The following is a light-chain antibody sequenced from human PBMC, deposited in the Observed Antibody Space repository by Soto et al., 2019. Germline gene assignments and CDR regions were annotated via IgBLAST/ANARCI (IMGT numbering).Light chain of an antibody. Sequence: QSVLTQPPSASGSPGQSVTISCIGTSSDVGGYNYVSWYQQHPGKAPKLIIYEVSKRPSGVPDRFSGSKSGNTASLTVSGFQAEDEAEYFCSSYGDSPVVFGGGTKLTVL. V-gene: IGLV2-8*01. CDR3: SSYGDSPVV. CDR1: SSDVGGYNY. CDR2: EVS. J-gene: IGLJ2*01.